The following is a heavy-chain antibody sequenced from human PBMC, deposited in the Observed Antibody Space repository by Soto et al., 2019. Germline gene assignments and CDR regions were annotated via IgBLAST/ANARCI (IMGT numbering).Heavy chain of an antibody. CDR3: ARDLGRLGSLGGMDV. CDR2: INPNSGGT. Sequence: ASVKVSFKASGYTFTGYYMHWVRQAPGQGLEWMGWINPNSGGTNYAQKFQGRVTMTRDTSISTAYMELSRLRSDDTAVYYCARDLGRLGSLGGMDVWGQGTTVTVSS. D-gene: IGHD3-16*01. J-gene: IGHJ6*02. V-gene: IGHV1-2*02. CDR1: GYTFTGYY.